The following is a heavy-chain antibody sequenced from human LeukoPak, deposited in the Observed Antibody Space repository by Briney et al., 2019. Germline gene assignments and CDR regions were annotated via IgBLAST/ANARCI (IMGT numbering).Heavy chain of an antibody. D-gene: IGHD3-22*01. Sequence: PGGSLRLSCAASGFTFSSYAMSWVRQAPGKGLEWVSAISGSGGSTYYADSVKGRFTISRDNSKNTLYLQMNSLRAEDTAVYYCAKGARITMIVVVTFDAFDIWGQGTMVTVPS. J-gene: IGHJ3*02. CDR2: ISGSGGST. V-gene: IGHV3-23*01. CDR1: GFTFSSYA. CDR3: AKGARITMIVVVTFDAFDI.